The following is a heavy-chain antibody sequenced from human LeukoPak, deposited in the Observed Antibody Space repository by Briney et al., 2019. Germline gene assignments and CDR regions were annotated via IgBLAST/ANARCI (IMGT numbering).Heavy chain of an antibody. V-gene: IGHV4-59*08. CDR3: AGQASMYNWNREGSFDI. D-gene: IGHD1-1*01. CDR1: GGSISSYY. J-gene: IGHJ3*02. CDR2: IYYSGST. Sequence: PSETLSLTCTVSGGSISSYYWSWIRQPPGKGLEWIGYIYYSGSTNYNPSLKSRVTISVDTSKNQFSLKLSSVTAADTAVYYCAGQASMYNWNREGSFDIWGQGTMVTVSS.